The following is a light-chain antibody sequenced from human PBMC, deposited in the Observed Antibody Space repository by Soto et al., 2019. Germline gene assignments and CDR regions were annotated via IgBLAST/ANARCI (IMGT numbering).Light chain of an antibody. J-gene: IGLJ1*01. CDR3: CSYAGSPYV. Sequence: QSALTQPRSVSGSPGQSVTISCTGTSSDVGRYNYVSWYQHHPGKAPKLMIYDVSTRPSGVPDRFSGSKSGTTASLTISGLQAEDEADYYCCSYAGSPYVFGTWTKVTVL. CDR1: SSDVGRYNY. V-gene: IGLV2-11*01. CDR2: DVS.